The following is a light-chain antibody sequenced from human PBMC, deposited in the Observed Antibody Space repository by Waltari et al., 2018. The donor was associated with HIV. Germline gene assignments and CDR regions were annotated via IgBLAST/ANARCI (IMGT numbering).Light chain of an antibody. V-gene: IGKV3-20*01. Sequence: EIVLTQSPGTLSLSPGERATLSCRASPSISSTYLAWYQQKPGQAPSLLIYGASTRATGIPDRFSGSGSGTDFSLSISRLEPEDFAVYYCQHYGTSLLTFGGGTKVEIK. CDR3: QHYGTSLLT. CDR1: PSISSTY. CDR2: GAS. J-gene: IGKJ4*01.